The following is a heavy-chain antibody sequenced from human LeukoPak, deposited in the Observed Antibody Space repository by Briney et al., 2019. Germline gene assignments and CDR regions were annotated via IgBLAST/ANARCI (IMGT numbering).Heavy chain of an antibody. CDR3: AGGNALDY. Sequence: GGSLRLSCAASGFTFSSYWTNWVRQAPGKGLEWVANIKQDGSEKYYVDSVKGRFTISRDNAKNSLYLQMNSLRVEDTAVYYCAGGNALDYWGQGTLVTVSS. CDR1: GFTFSSYW. D-gene: IGHD4-23*01. V-gene: IGHV3-7*01. J-gene: IGHJ4*02. CDR2: IKQDGSEK.